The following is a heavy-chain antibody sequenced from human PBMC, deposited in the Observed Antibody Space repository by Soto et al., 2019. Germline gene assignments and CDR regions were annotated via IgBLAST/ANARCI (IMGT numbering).Heavy chain of an antibody. CDR2: IYYSGST. CDR1: GGSVSSSSCY. V-gene: IGHV4-39*07. Sequence: PSETLSLTCTVSGGSVSSSSCYWGWIRQPPGKGLEWIGSIYYSGSTYYNPSLTRRVTISVDTSKNQFSLNLSSVTAADTAVYYCASGRMTTLDWGQGTLVTVSS. CDR3: ASGRMTTLD. J-gene: IGHJ4*02. D-gene: IGHD4-17*01.